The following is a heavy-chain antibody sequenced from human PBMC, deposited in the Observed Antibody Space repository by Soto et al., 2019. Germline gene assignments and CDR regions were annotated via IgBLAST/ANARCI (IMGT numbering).Heavy chain of an antibody. Sequence: QMEVIQSGPEVKKPGTSVKVSCKTSGFTFSNSAVQWVRQARGQRLEWIGWIIVGGGGTKYAQELQGRLTITRDVSTNIAYMGLRGVRSEARAMYYWAAVLYSGGRYHSFDVWGPGTMDTVSS. D-gene: IGHD2-15*01. V-gene: IGHV1-58*01. J-gene: IGHJ3*01. CDR2: IIVGGGGT. CDR3: AAVLYSGGRYHSFDV. CDR1: GFTFSNSA.